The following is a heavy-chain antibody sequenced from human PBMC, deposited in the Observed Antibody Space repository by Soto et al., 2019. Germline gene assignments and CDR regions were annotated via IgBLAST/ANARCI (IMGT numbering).Heavy chain of an antibody. CDR1: GGSISSYY. CDR2: IYATGTT. J-gene: IGHJ5*02. V-gene: IGHV4-4*07. Sequence: SETLSLTCTVSGGSISSYYWSWIRKSAGKGLEWIGRIYATGTTDYNPSLRSRVMMSVDTSKKQFSLKLRSVTAADTAVYYCVRDGTKTLRDWFDPWGQGISVTVSS. D-gene: IGHD1-1*01. CDR3: VRDGTKTLRDWFDP.